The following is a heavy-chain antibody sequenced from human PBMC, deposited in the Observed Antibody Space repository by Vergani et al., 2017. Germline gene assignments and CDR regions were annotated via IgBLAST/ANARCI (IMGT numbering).Heavy chain of an antibody. V-gene: IGHV1-69*11. D-gene: IGHD2-2*01. Sequence: QVQLVQSGAEVKKPGASVKVSCKASGYTFTSYGISWVRQAPGQGLEWMGRIIPILGTANYAQKFQGRVTITADESTSTAYMELSSLRSEDTAVYYCARAAGYCSSTSCAYWFDPWGQGTLVTVSS. CDR2: IIPILGTA. J-gene: IGHJ5*02. CDR1: GYTFTSYG. CDR3: ARAAGYCSSTSCAYWFDP.